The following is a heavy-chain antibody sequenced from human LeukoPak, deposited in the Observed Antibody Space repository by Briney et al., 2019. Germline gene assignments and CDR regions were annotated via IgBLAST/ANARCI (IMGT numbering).Heavy chain of an antibody. CDR3: ARGVLGLKPLDY. Sequence: PGGSLRLSCAASGFTFSSYAIHWVRQAPGKGLEYVSAISSNGGSTYYANSVKGRFTISRDNSENKLYLQMNSLRAEDTAVYYCARGVLGLKPLDYWGQGTLVTVSS. CDR1: GFTFSSYA. D-gene: IGHD1-26*01. J-gene: IGHJ4*02. CDR2: ISSNGGST. V-gene: IGHV3-64*01.